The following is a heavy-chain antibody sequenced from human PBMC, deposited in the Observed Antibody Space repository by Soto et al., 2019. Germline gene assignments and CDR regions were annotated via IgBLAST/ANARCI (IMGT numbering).Heavy chain of an antibody. CDR2: ISAYNGNT. Sequence: ASVKVSCKASGYTFTSYGISWVRQAPGQGLEWMGWISAYNGNTNYAQKLQGRVTMTTDTSTSTAYMELRSLRSDDTAVYYCARPYFRDFWSGYYDYWGQGTLVTVSS. V-gene: IGHV1-18*01. CDR1: GYTFTSYG. D-gene: IGHD3-3*01. CDR3: ARPYFRDFWSGYYDY. J-gene: IGHJ4*02.